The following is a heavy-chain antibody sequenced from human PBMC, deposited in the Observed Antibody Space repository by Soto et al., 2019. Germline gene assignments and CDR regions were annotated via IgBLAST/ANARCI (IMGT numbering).Heavy chain of an antibody. Sequence: EVQLVESGGGLVKPGGSLRLSCAASGFTFSSYTMNWVRQAPGKGLEWVSSISSSSSYISYGDSVKGRFTVSRDSAKNSLYLQMNSLRAEDTAVYYCARGCYDFWSGYFWFNNWGPGTLVTVSS. CDR3: ARGCYDFWSGYFWFNN. CDR2: ISSSSSYI. CDR1: GFTFSSYT. D-gene: IGHD3-3*01. J-gene: IGHJ4*02. V-gene: IGHV3-21*01.